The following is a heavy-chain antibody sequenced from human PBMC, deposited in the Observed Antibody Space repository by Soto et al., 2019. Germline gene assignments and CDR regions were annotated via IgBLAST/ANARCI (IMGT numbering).Heavy chain of an antibody. J-gene: IGHJ6*02. CDR3: ARDRWPPVVTAIGDYYYHGMDV. CDR1: GGTFSSYA. D-gene: IGHD2-21*02. V-gene: IGHV1-69*13. Sequence: SVKVSCKASGGTFSSYAISWVRQAPGQGLEWMGGIIPIFGTANYAQKFQGRVTITADESTSTAYMELSSLRSEDTAVYYCARDRWPPVVTAIGDYYYHGMDVWGQGTTVTVSS. CDR2: IIPIFGTA.